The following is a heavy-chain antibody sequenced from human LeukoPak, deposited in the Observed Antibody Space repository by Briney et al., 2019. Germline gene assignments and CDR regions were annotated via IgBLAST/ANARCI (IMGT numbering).Heavy chain of an antibody. J-gene: IGHJ5*02. V-gene: IGHV4-34*01. CDR1: GGSFSGYY. Sequence: SETLSLTCAVYGGSFSGYYWSWIRQPPGKGLEWIGEINHSGSTNYNPSLKSRVTISVDTSKNQFSLKLSSVTAADTAVYYCARLGETTFYNWFDPWGQGTLVTVSS. D-gene: IGHD2/OR15-2a*01. CDR3: ARLGETTFYNWFDP. CDR2: INHSGST.